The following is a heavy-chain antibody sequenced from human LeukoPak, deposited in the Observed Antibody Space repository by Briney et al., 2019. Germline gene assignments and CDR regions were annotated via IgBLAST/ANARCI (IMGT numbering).Heavy chain of an antibody. J-gene: IGHJ4*02. CDR1: GFTFSSYA. V-gene: IGHV3-23*01. CDR2: ISGSGGST. CDR3: AKDRNKYDFVWGSYRPQYYFDY. D-gene: IGHD3-16*02. Sequence: GGSLRLSCAASGFTFSSYAMSWVRQAPGKGLEWVSAISGSGGSTYYADSVKGRFTISRDNSKNTLYLQMNSLRAEGTAVYYCAKDRNKYDFVWGSYRPQYYFDYWGQGTLVTVSS.